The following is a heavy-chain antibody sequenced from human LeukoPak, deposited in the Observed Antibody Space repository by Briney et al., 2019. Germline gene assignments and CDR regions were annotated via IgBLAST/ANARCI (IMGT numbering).Heavy chain of an antibody. CDR2: ISSSGSTI. CDR3: ARVVYGSGSLIYDY. CDR1: GFTFSSYA. Sequence: GGSLRLSCAASGFTFSSYAMNWVRQAPGKGLEWVSYISSSGSTIYYADSVKGRFTISRDNAKNSLYQQMNSLRAEDTAVYYCARVVYGSGSLIYDYWGQGTLVTVSS. D-gene: IGHD3-10*01. V-gene: IGHV3-48*03. J-gene: IGHJ4*02.